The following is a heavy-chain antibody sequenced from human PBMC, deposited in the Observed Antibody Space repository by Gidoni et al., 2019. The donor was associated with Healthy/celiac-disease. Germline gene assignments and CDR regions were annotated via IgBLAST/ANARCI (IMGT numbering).Heavy chain of an antibody. Sequence: QVQLVESGGGLVKPGGSLRLSCEAPGFTCSDYYMSWSRPAPGKGLEWVSYISSSGSTIYYADSVKGRFTISRDNAKNSLYLQMNSLRAEDTAVYYCARDFVVVTSYGMDVWGQGTTVTVSS. J-gene: IGHJ6*02. V-gene: IGHV3-11*01. CDR2: ISSSGSTI. CDR3: ARDFVVVTSYGMDV. D-gene: IGHD2-21*02. CDR1: GFTCSDYY.